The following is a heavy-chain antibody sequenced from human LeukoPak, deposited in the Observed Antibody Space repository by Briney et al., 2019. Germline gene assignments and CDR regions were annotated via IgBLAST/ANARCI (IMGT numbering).Heavy chain of an antibody. CDR2: ISYDGSNK. CDR3: AREASGSYSSEYFQH. CDR1: GFTFSSYA. J-gene: IGHJ1*01. Sequence: GGSLRLSCAASGFTFSSYAMHWVRQAPGKGLEWVAVISYDGSNKYYADSVKGRFTISRDNSKNTLYLQMNSLRAEDTAVYYCAREASGSYSSEYFQHWGQGTLVTVSS. D-gene: IGHD1-26*01. V-gene: IGHV3-30-3*01.